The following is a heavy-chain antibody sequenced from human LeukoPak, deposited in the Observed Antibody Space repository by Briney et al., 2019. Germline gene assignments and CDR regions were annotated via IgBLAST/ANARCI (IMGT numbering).Heavy chain of an antibody. CDR1: GFTFSSYS. J-gene: IGHJ6*03. D-gene: IGHD3-3*01. CDR3: AKGPPRITIFGVAQGHYYYYMDV. CDR2: ISGSGGST. Sequence: GGSLRLSCAASGFTFSSYSMNWVRQAPGKGLEWVSAISGSGGSTYYADSVKGRFTISRDNSKNTLYLQMNSLRAEDTAVYYCAKGPPRITIFGVAQGHYYYYMDVWGKGTTVTVSS. V-gene: IGHV3-23*01.